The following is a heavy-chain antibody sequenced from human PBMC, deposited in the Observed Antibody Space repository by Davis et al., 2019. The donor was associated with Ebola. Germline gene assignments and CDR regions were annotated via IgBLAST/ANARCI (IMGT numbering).Heavy chain of an antibody. CDR2: ISYDGSNK. CDR3: ARGIGINWFDP. D-gene: IGHD1-26*01. CDR1: GFTFSSYA. J-gene: IGHJ5*02. Sequence: GESLKISCAASGFTFSSYAMHWVRQAPGKGLEWVAVISYDGSNKYYADSVKGRFTISRDNSKNTLYLQMNSLRAEDTAVYYCARGIGINWFDPWGQGTLVTVSS. V-gene: IGHV3-30-3*01.